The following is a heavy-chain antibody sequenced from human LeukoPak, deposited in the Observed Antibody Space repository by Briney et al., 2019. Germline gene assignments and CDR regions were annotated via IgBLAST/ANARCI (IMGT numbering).Heavy chain of an antibody. D-gene: IGHD3-16*02. Sequence: GGSLRLSCAASGFTFTRYGMHWVRQAPGKGLEWVAMISYDGTDKYYGDSVKGRFTISRDNSENTLYVEVSSLRVDDTAKYECALDGITFGGVIVRGGMDVWGQGTTVIVSS. CDR3: ALDGITFGGVIVRGGMDV. CDR2: ISYDGTDK. CDR1: GFTFTRYG. J-gene: IGHJ6*02. V-gene: IGHV3-30*03.